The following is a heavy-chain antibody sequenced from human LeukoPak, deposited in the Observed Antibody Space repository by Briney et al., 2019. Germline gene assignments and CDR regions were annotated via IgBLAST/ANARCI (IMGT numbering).Heavy chain of an antibody. CDR1: GFTFSDYY. D-gene: IGHD5-18*01. CDR3: ARGGYHNAFGI. Sequence: PGGSLRLSCVASGFTFSDYYMSWIRQAPGKGLEWISYISGSSTYTNSADFVKGRFTISRDNAKKSLYLQMNSLRAEDTAVYYCARGGYHNAFGIWGQGTMVTVSS. J-gene: IGHJ3*02. CDR2: ISGSSTYT. V-gene: IGHV3-11*06.